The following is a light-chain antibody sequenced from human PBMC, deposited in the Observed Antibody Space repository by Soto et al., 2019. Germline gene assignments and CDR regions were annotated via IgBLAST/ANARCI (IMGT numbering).Light chain of an antibody. CDR1: QSVSSN. CDR2: GAS. V-gene: IGKV3-15*01. J-gene: IGKJ3*01. Sequence: EIVMTQSPATLSLSPGERATLSCRASQSVSSNLAWYQQKPGQAPRLLIYGASTRATGIPARFSGSGSGTEFTLTISSLQSEDFAVYYCQQYYSTPLTFGPGTKVDIK. CDR3: QQYYSTPLT.